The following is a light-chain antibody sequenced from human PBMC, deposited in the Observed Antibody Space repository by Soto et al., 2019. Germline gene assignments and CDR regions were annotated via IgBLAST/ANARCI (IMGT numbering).Light chain of an antibody. V-gene: IGLV2-14*01. CDR1: SSDIGAFNY. CDR2: EVT. CDR3: TSYTSGSLPVI. J-gene: IGLJ2*01. Sequence: QSALTQPASVSGSPGQSITISCTGTSSDIGAFNYVSWYQQYPGKAPKLIIYEVTNRPSGVSDRFFGSKSGNTASLTISGLQAEDEADYYCTSYTSGSLPVIFGGGTTLTVL.